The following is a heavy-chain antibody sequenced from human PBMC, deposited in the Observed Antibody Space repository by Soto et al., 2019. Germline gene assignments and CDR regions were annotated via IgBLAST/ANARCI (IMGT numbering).Heavy chain of an antibody. V-gene: IGHV1-2*02. J-gene: IGHJ6*02. CDR2: ISPKSGDT. CDR3: AKLAYYHYAMDV. CDR1: GYTFTDYY. Sequence: ASVKVSCKASGYTFTDYYLHWVRQAPGQGLQWMGWISPKSGDTKYAQNLQGRVTMTRDTSIGAIYMELSSLTSDDTAVYYCAKLAYYHYAMDVWAKGPRSPSP.